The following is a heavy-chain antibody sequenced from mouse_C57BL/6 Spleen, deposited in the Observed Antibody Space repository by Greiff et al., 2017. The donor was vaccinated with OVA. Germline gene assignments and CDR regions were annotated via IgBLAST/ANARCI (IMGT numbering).Heavy chain of an antibody. D-gene: IGHD4-1*01. CDR2: IDPANGNT. V-gene: IGHV14-3*01. Sequence: VQLQQSVAELVRPGASVKLSCTASGFTIKNTYMHWVKQRPEQGLEWIGRIDPANGNTKYAPKFQGKATITADTSSNTAYLQLSSLTSEDTAIYYCAGWDVGFDYWGQGTTLTVSS. CDR1: GFTIKNTY. CDR3: AGWDVGFDY. J-gene: IGHJ2*01.